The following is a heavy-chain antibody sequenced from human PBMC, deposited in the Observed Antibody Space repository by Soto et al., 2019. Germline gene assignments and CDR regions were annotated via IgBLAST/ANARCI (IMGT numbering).Heavy chain of an antibody. J-gene: IGHJ6*02. V-gene: IGHV4-59*02. CDR3: ARAAYGSGSYYASYDYYAMDV. CDR2: ILYTGNT. D-gene: IGHD3-10*01. CDR1: GASVSSYY. Sequence: QVQLQESGPGLVKPSETLALTCTVSGASVSSYYWSWIRQPPGKGLEWLGYILYTGNTNYNPSIKSRVTMSVDTSKNQVSLKLSAVTAADTAVYFCARAAYGSGSYYASYDYYAMDVWGQGTEVTVSS.